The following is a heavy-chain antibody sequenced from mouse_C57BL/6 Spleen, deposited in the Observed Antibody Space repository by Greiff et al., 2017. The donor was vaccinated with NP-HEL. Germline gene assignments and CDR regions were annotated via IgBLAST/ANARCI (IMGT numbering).Heavy chain of an antibody. V-gene: IGHV1-69*01. CDR3: ARQKTGPFDY. CDR1: GYTFTSYW. J-gene: IGHJ2*01. D-gene: IGHD4-1*01. Sequence: QVQLQQSGAELVMPGASVKLSCKASGYTFTSYWMHWVKQRPGQGLEWIGEIDPSDSYTNYNQKFKGKSTLTVDKSSSTAYMQLSSLTSEDSAVYYCARQKTGPFDYWGQGTTLTVSS. CDR2: IDPSDSYT.